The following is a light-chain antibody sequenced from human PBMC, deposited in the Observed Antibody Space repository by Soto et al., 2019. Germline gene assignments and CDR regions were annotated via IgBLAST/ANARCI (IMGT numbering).Light chain of an antibody. J-gene: IGLJ2*01. Sequence: VLTQPPSASGTPGQRVTISCSGSSSNIGSNYVYWYQQLPGTAPKLLIYRNNQRPSGVPDRFSGSKSGTSASLAISGLRSEDEADYYCAAWDDSLSGVVFGGGTKLTVL. CDR2: RNN. CDR3: AAWDDSLSGVV. CDR1: SSNIGSNY. V-gene: IGLV1-47*01.